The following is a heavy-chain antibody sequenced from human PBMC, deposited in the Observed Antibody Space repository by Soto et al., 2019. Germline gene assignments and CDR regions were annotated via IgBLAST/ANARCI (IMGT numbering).Heavy chain of an antibody. V-gene: IGHV5-51*03. CDR3: VRGNGYSPFDYDGMDV. J-gene: IGHJ6*02. CDR2: IYPGDSDT. D-gene: IGHD5-18*01. CDR1: GYSFTSYW. Sequence: EVQLVQSGAEVKKPGESLKISCKGSGYSFTSYWIGWVRQMSGKGLEWMGIIYPGDSDTRYSPSFQGQVTISADKSISTAYLQGSSLKASDTAMYDWVRGNGYSPFDYDGMDVWGQGTTVTVS.